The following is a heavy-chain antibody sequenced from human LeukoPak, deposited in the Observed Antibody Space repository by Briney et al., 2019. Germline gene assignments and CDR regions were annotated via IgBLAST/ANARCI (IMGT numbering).Heavy chain of an antibody. CDR1: GFTFSSYA. D-gene: IGHD5-24*01. CDR2: ISGSGGST. CDR3: AKSAPARHGRPYYFDY. J-gene: IGHJ4*02. V-gene: IGHV3-23*01. Sequence: PGGSLRLSCAASGFTFSSYAMSWVRQAPGKGLEWVSAISGSGGSTYYADSAKGRFTISRDNSKNTLYLQMNSLRAEDTAVYYCAKSAPARHGRPYYFDYWGQGTLVTVSS.